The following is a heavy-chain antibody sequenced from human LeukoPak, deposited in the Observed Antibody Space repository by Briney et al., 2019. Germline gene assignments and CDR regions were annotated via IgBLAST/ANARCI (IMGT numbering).Heavy chain of an antibody. V-gene: IGHV4-59*01. CDR3: ARDMSAVGSTSREFDY. CDR1: GGSMNNYY. J-gene: IGHJ4*02. D-gene: IGHD6-19*01. CDR2: VYYTGST. Sequence: PSDTLAPTCTVAGGSMNNYYWSWIRQPPGKGLEWIGNVYYTGSTNYNPSLKSRVTISVDTSKNQFSLKLRSVTAADTAVYYCARDMSAVGSTSREFDYWGQGTLITVSS.